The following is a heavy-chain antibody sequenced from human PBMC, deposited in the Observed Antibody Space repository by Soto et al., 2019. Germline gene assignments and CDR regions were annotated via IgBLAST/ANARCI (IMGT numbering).Heavy chain of an antibody. J-gene: IGHJ5*02. Sequence: QPGGSLRLSCAASGFTFSSYGMHWVRQAPGKGLEWVAVISYDGSNKYYADSVKGRFTISRDNSKNTLYLQMNSLRAEDTAVYYCAKRGSLGPFGELPYNWFDPWGQGTLVTVSS. CDR3: AKRGSLGPFGELPYNWFDP. V-gene: IGHV3-30*18. D-gene: IGHD3-10*01. CDR1: GFTFSSYG. CDR2: ISYDGSNK.